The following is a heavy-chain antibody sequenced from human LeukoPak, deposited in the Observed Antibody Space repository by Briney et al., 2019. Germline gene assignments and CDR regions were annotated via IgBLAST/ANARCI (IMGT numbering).Heavy chain of an antibody. CDR1: GGSFSGYY. V-gene: IGHV4-34*01. Sequence: PSETLSLTCAVYGGSFSGYYWSWIRQPPGKGLEWIGEINHSGSTNYNPSLKSRVTISVDTSKNQFSLKLSSVTAADTAVYYCARRGRGIAVAGLGDWGQGTLVTVSS. CDR3: ARRGRGIAVAGLGD. D-gene: IGHD6-19*01. CDR2: INHSGST. J-gene: IGHJ4*02.